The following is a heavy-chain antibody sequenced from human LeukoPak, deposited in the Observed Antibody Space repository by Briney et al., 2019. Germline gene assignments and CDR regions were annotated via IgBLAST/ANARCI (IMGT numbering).Heavy chain of an antibody. J-gene: IGHJ4*02. V-gene: IGHV1-18*04. CDR3: ARGGYYYGSGSYENYFDY. D-gene: IGHD3-10*01. CDR2: ISAYNGNT. CDR1: GYTFTSYY. Sequence: GASVKVSCKASGYTFTSYYMHWVRQAPGQGLEWMGWISAYNGNTNYAQKLQGRVTMTTDTSTSTAYMELRSLRSDDTAVYYCARGGYYYGSGSYENYFDYWGQGTLVTVSS.